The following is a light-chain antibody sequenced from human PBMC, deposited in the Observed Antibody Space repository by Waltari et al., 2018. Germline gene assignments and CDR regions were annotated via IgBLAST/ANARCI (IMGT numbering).Light chain of an antibody. CDR1: ELPRKY. CDR2: EDT. V-gene: IGLV3-10*01. J-gene: IGLJ1*01. Sequence: SYELTQTPSVSVSPGQTARITCSGHELPRKYAYWFQQKSGQDPRLVIYEDTKRPSGIPERFSGSSSGTGATLTITGAQVDDEADYYCYSSDSTGLRVFGGGTTVVVL. CDR3: YSSDSTGLRV.